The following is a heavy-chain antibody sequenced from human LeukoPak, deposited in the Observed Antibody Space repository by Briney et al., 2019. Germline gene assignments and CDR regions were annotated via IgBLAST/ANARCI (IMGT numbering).Heavy chain of an antibody. J-gene: IGHJ4*02. CDR2: ISSSSSYI. D-gene: IGHD6-19*01. CDR1: GFTVSSNY. CDR3: ARGPVWAVAGKGGYDY. V-gene: IGHV3-21*04. Sequence: PGGSLRLSCAASGFTVSSNYMSWVRQAPGKGLEWVSSISSSSSYIYYADSVKGRFTISRDNSKNTLYLQMNSLRAEDTAVYYCARGPVWAVAGKGGYDYWGQGTLVTVSS.